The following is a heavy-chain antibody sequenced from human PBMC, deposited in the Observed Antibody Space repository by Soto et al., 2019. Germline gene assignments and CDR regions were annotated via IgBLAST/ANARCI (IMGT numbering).Heavy chain of an antibody. J-gene: IGHJ5*01. CDR2: TYYRSKWYN. D-gene: IGHD2-8*01. V-gene: IGHV6-1*01. Sequence: QVQLQQSGPGLVKPSQTLSLTCAISGDSVSTNSATWDWIRQSPSRGLEWLGRTYYRSKWYNDYAVSVKGPTTFNPDTSYILLSLQLNSVTPDETAGYYCARLIGNSRLDSWGQGTLVTVSS. CDR1: GDSVSTNSAT. CDR3: ARLIGNSRLDS.